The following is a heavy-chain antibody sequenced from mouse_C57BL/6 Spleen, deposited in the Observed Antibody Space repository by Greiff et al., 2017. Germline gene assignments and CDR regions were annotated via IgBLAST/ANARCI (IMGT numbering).Heavy chain of an antibody. CDR3: ARANWGYFDV. CDR2: IKSNKGGT. Sequence: VQLQQSGPELVKPGASLRIPCKASGYTFTDYNMGGGKQSQGKSLEWIGDIKSNKGGTIYNQKFKGKATLTLDKSSSTDDMELRSVTYEDAAVYYCARANWGYFDVWDTGTTVTVSS. J-gene: IGHJ1*03. V-gene: IGHV1-18*01. D-gene: IGHD4-1*01. CDR1: GYTFTDYN.